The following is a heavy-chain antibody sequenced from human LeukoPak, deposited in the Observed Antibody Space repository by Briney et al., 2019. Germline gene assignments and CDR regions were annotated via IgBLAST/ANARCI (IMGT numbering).Heavy chain of an antibody. CDR1: GFTFSNAW. Sequence: PGGSLRLSCAASGFTFSNAWMSWVRQPPGKGLEWIGEIYHSGSTNYNPSLKSRVTISVDRSKNQFSLKLSSVTAADTAVYYCARYSYGYIWGQGTLVTVSS. CDR3: ARYSYGYI. CDR2: IYHSGST. D-gene: IGHD5-18*01. V-gene: IGHV4-4*02. J-gene: IGHJ4*02.